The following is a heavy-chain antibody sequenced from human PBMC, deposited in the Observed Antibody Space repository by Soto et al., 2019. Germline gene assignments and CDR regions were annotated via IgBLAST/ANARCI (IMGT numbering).Heavy chain of an antibody. CDR1: GGSISSGDYY. V-gene: IGHV4-30-4*01. Sequence: PSETLSLTCTVSGGSISSGDYYWSWIRQPPGKGLEWIGYIYYSGSTYYNPSLKSRVTISVDTSKNQFSLKLSSVTAADTAVYYCARSYYDSSGPKYYFDYWGQGTLVTVSS. CDR2: IYYSGST. CDR3: ARSYYDSSGPKYYFDY. D-gene: IGHD3-22*01. J-gene: IGHJ4*02.